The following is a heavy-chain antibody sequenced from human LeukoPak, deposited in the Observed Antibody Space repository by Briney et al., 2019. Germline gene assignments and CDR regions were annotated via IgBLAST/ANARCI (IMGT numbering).Heavy chain of an antibody. J-gene: IGHJ6*03. V-gene: IGHV7-4-1*02. CDR2: IDTNTWNP. D-gene: IGHD2-15*01. Sequence: ASVKVSCKSSGYTFTSQAMNWVRQAPAQELEYMGWIDTNTWNPTYAQGFTGRFAFSLDTSVNTAYLQISSLKTEDTGVYYCARRSIVQHIDVWGKGTTGTVSS. CDR3: ARRSIVQHIDV. CDR1: GYTFTSQA.